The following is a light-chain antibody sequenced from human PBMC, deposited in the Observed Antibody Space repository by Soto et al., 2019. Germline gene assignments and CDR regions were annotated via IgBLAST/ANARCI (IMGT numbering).Light chain of an antibody. V-gene: IGKV1-39*01. J-gene: IGKJ4*01. CDR2: AAS. CDR1: QSIISY. Sequence: DIQMTQSPSSLSSSVGDRVTVTFRASQSIISYFNWYQHKLWKAPKLLIYAASSLQSGVPSRFSGSGSGTDFTLTISSLQPEYFATYYCLQDYNYPLTFGGGAKV. CDR3: LQDYNYPLT.